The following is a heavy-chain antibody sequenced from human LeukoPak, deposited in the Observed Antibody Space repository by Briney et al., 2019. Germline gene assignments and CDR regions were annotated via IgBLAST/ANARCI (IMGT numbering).Heavy chain of an antibody. D-gene: IGHD2-21*02. J-gene: IGHJ3*02. CDR2: IYTSGST. Sequence: SETLSLTCTVSGGSISSGSYYWSWIRQPAGKGLEWIGRIYTSGSTNYNPSLKSRVTISVDTSKNQFSLKLSSVTAADTAVYYCARESAVVTAMSAFDIWGQGTMVTVSS. CDR1: GGSISSGSYY. CDR3: ARESAVVTAMSAFDI. V-gene: IGHV4-61*02.